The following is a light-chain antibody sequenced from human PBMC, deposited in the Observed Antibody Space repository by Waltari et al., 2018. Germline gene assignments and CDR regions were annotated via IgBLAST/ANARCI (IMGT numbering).Light chain of an antibody. CDR2: EVS. V-gene: IGLV2-14*01. J-gene: IGLJ1*01. CDR3: SSYTTFSTLV. Sequence: QSALTQPASVSGSPGQSIVISCTGTSRDVGGYNYVSWYQHYPVEAPKLLIYEVSYRPSGVSTRFFGSKSGNTASLTISGLQAEDEADYYCSSYTTFSTLVFGTGTKVTVL. CDR1: SRDVGGYNY.